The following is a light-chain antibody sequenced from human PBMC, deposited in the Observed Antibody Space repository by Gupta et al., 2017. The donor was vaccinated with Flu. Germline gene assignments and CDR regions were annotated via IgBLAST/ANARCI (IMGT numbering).Light chain of an antibody. Sequence: PSSLSASVGDRVTITCRASQSISSYLNWYQQKPGKAPKLLIYAASSLQSGVPSRFSGSGSGTDFTLTISSLQPEDFATYYCQQSYSTPITFGPGTKVDIK. J-gene: IGKJ3*01. CDR3: QQSYSTPIT. CDR1: QSISSY. CDR2: AAS. V-gene: IGKV1-39*01.